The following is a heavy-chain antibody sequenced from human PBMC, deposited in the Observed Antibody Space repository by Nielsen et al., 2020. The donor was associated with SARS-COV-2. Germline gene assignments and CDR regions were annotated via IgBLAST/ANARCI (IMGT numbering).Heavy chain of an antibody. J-gene: IGHJ4*02. D-gene: IGHD6-13*01. V-gene: IGHV3-30-3*01. CDR1: GFTFSSYA. CDR3: ARNSSRYDY. Sequence: GESLKISCAASGFTFSSYAMHWVRQAPGKGLEWVAVISYDGSNKYYADSVKGRFTISRDNAKNSLSLQMNSLRAEDTAVYYCARNSSRYDYWGQGTLVTVSS. CDR2: ISYDGSNK.